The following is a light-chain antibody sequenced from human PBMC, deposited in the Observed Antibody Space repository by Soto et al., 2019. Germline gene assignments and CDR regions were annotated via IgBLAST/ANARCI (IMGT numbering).Light chain of an antibody. CDR2: GAS. V-gene: IGKV1-6*01. J-gene: IGKJ4*01. Sequence: AVQLTQSPSSLSASVGDRVTITCRASQGIRTDLGWYQQSPGKAPKVLIVGASTLQSGVPSRFSGSGSGTAFTLTISSLQPEDFATYYCLSGHSRPFGGGTKVDIK. CDR3: LSGHSRP. CDR1: QGIRTD.